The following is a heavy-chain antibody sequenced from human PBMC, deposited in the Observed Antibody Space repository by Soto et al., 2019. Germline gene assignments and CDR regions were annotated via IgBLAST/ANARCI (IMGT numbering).Heavy chain of an antibody. J-gene: IGHJ4*02. D-gene: IGHD3-22*01. CDR1: GYDFSTHW. Sequence: PGESLKISCNASGYDFSTHWIGWVRHLPGKGLQWMAIISPSDSDTKYNQSFQGHFTISVNKSISTAYLQWSRLQASDCAKYSRAWRFTDAWLWDFFADWGQGTLVTVSS. V-gene: IGHV5-51*01. CDR2: ISPSDSDT. CDR3: AWRFTDAWLWDFFAD.